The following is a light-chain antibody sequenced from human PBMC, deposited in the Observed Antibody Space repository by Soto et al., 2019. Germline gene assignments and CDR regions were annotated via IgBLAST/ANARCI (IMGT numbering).Light chain of an antibody. CDR1: QNVNNN. V-gene: IGKV3-15*01. J-gene: IGKJ2*01. CDR3: QQYNNWPYT. CDR2: GAS. Sequence: EIVMTQSPATLSVSPGERAILSCRASQNVNNNLAWYQQKPGQAPRLLIFGASTRATAMSARFSGSGSGTEFTLTISSLQSEDFAVYYCQQYNNWPYTFGQGTNLEI.